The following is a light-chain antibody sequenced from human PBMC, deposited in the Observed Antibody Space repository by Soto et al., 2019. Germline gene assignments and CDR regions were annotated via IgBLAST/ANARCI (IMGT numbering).Light chain of an antibody. CDR3: QQYNTYSWT. CDR2: DVS. J-gene: IGKJ1*01. V-gene: IGKV1-5*01. CDR1: QNIERW. Sequence: IQMTPSPSTPSASVGDRVTIPCRASQNIERWLAWYQQKPGKAPKLLLYDVSSLESGVPSRFSGSGSGTEFTLTISSLQPDDFATYYCQQYNTYSWTFGPGTKVDI.